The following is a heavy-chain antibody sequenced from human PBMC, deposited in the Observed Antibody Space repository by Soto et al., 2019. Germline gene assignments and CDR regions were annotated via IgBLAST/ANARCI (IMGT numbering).Heavy chain of an antibody. J-gene: IGHJ4*02. CDR3: ATGDLNAFDY. V-gene: IGHV4-34*01. Sequence: SETLSLTCAVSGGSFNYFLWTWIRQSPERGLEWIGEINHSGSTNYNPSLKSRVNLSVDTSKKQISLKLSSVTAADTAVYYCATGDLNAFDYWGQGTLVTVSS. CDR2: INHSGST. CDR1: GGSFNYFL.